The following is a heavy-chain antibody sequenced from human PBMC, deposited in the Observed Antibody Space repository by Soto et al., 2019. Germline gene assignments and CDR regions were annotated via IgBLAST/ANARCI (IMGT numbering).Heavy chain of an antibody. CDR2: IYPGDSDT. J-gene: IGHJ6*02. V-gene: IGHV5-51*01. D-gene: IGHD2-21*02. CDR1: GYSFTSYW. Sequence: PGESLKISCKGSGYSFTSYWIGWVRQLPGKGLEWMGIIYPGDSDTRYSPSFQGQVTISADKSISTAYLQWSSLKASDTAMYYCARRRYYCGGDCYSLAGDGMDVWGQGTTVTVSS. CDR3: ARRRYYCGGDCYSLAGDGMDV.